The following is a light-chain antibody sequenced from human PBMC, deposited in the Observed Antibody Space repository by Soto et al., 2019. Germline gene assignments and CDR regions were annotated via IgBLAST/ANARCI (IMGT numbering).Light chain of an antibody. J-gene: IGKJ1*01. CDR2: GAS. V-gene: IGKV3-15*01. CDR3: QQYNYWPRT. CDR1: QSVGSN. Sequence: EIVMTPSPATLSVSPVERATLSCRASQSVGSNLAWYQQKPGQAPRLLIYGASTRATGIPARFSGSGSGTEFSLTISSLQSEDFAVYYCQQYNYWPRTCGQGTKVDIK.